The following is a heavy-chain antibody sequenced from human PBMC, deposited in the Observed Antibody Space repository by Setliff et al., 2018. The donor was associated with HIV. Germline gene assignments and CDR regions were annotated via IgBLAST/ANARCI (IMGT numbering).Heavy chain of an antibody. CDR1: GFTFTSST. V-gene: IGHV1-58*02. Sequence: GASVKVSCKASGFTFTSSTMQWVRQARGQRLEWIGWIVVGSGNTNYAQKFQERVTITRDMSTSTAYMELSSLRSEDTAVYYCAADPFHSSSWPYYNYYGMDVWGQGTTVTV. J-gene: IGHJ6*02. CDR3: AADPFHSSSWPYYNYYGMDV. CDR2: IVVGSGNT. D-gene: IGHD6-13*01.